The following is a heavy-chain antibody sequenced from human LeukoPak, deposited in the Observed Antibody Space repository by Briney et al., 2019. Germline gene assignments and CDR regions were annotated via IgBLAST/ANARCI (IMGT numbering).Heavy chain of an antibody. J-gene: IGHJ6*03. D-gene: IGHD3-16*01. CDR1: GGSISSSSYY. CDR3: ARDRTMPYVWGRSSDYYYMDV. Sequence: TSETLSLTCTVSGGSISSSSYYWGWIRQPPGKGLEWIGSIYYSGSTYYNPSLKSRVTISVDTSKNQFSLKLSSVTAADTAVYYCARDRTMPYVWGRSSDYYYMDVWGKGTTVTVSS. CDR2: IYYSGST. V-gene: IGHV4-39*07.